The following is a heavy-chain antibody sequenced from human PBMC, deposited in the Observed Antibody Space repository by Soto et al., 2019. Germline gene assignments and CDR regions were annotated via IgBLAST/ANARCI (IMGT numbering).Heavy chain of an antibody. CDR1: GFTFSSYS. CDR3: ARGHCSGGSCYDAFDI. Sequence: GGSLRLSCAASGFTFSSYSMNWVRQAPGKGLEWVSSISSSSSYIYYADSVKGRFTISRDNTKNSLYLQMTSLRAEDTAVYYCARGHCSGGSCYDAFDIWGQGTMVTVSS. D-gene: IGHD2-15*01. J-gene: IGHJ3*02. V-gene: IGHV3-21*01. CDR2: ISSSSSYI.